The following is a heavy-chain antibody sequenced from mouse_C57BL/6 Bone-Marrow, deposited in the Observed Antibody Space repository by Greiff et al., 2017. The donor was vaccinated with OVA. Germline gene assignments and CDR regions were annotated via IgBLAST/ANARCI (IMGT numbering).Heavy chain of an antibody. V-gene: IGHV1-22*01. Sequence: VQLQQSGPELVKPGASVKMSCKASGYTFTDYNMHWVKQSHGKSLEWIGYINPNNGGTSYNQKFKGKATLTVDKPSSTAYMQLSSLTSEDSAVYYCARGGNYEFAYWGQGTLVTVSA. CDR2: INPNNGGT. CDR3: ARGGNYEFAY. J-gene: IGHJ3*01. D-gene: IGHD2-1*01. CDR1: GYTFTDYN.